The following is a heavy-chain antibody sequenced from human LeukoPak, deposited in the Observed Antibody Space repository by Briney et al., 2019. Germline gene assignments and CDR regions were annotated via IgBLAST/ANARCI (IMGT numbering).Heavy chain of an antibody. J-gene: IGHJ4*02. D-gene: IGHD3-22*01. CDR3: ARGDSSGYYPFDY. V-gene: IGHV3-23*01. Sequence: PGGSLRLSCAASGFTFSSYGMSWVRQAPGKGLEWVSAISGSGGSTYYADSVKGRFTISRDNSKNTLYLQMNSLRAEDTAVYYCARGDSSGYYPFDYWGQGTLVTVSS. CDR1: GFTFSSYG. CDR2: ISGSGGST.